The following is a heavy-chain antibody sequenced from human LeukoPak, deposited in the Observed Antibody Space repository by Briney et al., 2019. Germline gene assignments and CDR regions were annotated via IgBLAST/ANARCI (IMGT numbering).Heavy chain of an antibody. V-gene: IGHV1-46*01. CDR3: ARPGRQITMVRGTQTWFDP. CDR1: GYTFTGYY. J-gene: IGHJ5*02. CDR2: INPNSGST. D-gene: IGHD3-10*01. Sequence: ASVKVSCKASGYTFTGYYMHWVRQAPGQGLEWMGWINPNSGSTSYAQKFQGRVTMTRDTSTSTVYMELSSLRSEDTAVYYCARPGRQITMVRGTQTWFDPWGQGTLVTVSS.